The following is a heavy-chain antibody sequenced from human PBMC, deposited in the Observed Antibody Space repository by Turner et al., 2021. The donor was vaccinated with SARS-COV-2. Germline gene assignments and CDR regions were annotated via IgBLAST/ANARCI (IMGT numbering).Heavy chain of an antibody. CDR1: GFTVSSNY. CDR3: ARGGHYYYGLDV. J-gene: IGHJ6*02. D-gene: IGHD3-10*01. V-gene: IGHV3-53*01. CDR2: IYSGGST. Sequence: EVQLVESGGGWSQPGGSLRLTCAASGFTVSSNYMSWVRQAPGKGLEWVSVIYSGGSTYYADSVKGRFTISRDNSKNTLYLQMNSLRAEDTAVYYCARGGHYYYGLDVWGQGTTVTVSS.